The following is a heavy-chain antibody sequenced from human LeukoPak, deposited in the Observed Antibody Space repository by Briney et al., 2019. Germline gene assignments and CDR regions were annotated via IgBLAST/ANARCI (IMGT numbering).Heavy chain of an antibody. CDR3: ARNVVTRYCSSTSCYPDAFDI. D-gene: IGHD2-2*01. CDR1: GGSISSYY. V-gene: IGHV4-59*01. CDR2: IYYGGST. Sequence: SETLSLTCTVSGGSISSYYWSWIRQPPGKGLEWIGYIYYGGSTNYNPSLKSRVTISVDTSKNQFSLKLSSVTAADTAVYYCARNVVTRYCSSTSCYPDAFDIWGQGTMVTVSS. J-gene: IGHJ3*02.